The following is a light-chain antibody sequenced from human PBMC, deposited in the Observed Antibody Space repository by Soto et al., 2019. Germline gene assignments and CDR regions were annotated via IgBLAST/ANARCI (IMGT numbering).Light chain of an antibody. Sequence: DIQLTQFPSTLSASVGDRVTITCRASQTISNRLAWFQQKSGEAPKILIHKVSSLESGVPSTFSGSGSGTEFTLTISSLQPDDFATYYCQQYNTYSWTFGQGTKVEIK. CDR1: QTISNR. CDR3: QQYNTYSWT. J-gene: IGKJ1*01. CDR2: KVS. V-gene: IGKV1-5*03.